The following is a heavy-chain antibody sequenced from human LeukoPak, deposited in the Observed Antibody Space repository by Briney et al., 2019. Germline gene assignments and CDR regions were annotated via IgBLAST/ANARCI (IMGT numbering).Heavy chain of an antibody. CDR2: IYYSGST. Sequence: SETLSLTCTVSGDSMSSYYWSWIRQPPGKGLEWIGYIYYSGSTNYNPSLKSRVTISVDTSKNQFSLKLSSVTAADTAVYYCARFPGGAEYRHYYYMDVWGTGTTVTVSS. CDR3: ARFPGGAEYRHYYYMDV. CDR1: GDSMSSYY. D-gene: IGHD1-14*01. V-gene: IGHV4-59*01. J-gene: IGHJ6*03.